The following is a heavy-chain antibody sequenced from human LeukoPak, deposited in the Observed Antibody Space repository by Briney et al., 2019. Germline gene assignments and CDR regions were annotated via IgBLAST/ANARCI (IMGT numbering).Heavy chain of an antibody. CDR2: IYYSGST. D-gene: IGHD1-26*01. V-gene: IGHV4-59*01. J-gene: IGHJ6*02. CDR3: ARALLGLSGSSYYYYYGMDV. Sequence: SETLSLTCTVSGGSISSYYWSWIRQPPGKGLEWIGHIYYSGSTNYNPSLKSRVTISVDTSKNQFSLKLSSVTAADTAVYYCARALLGLSGSSYYYYYGMDVWGQGTTVTVSS. CDR1: GGSISSYY.